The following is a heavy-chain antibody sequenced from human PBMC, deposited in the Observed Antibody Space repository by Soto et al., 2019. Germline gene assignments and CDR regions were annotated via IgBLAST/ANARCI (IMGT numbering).Heavy chain of an antibody. CDR2: VDHRGST. V-gene: IGHV4-34*01. J-gene: IGHJ6*02. Sequence: PSETLSITCVVSGESLSGYYWSCIRQTPGMGLEWIGEVDHRGSTTYNPSLKNRASISIDSSKNLFSLELTSVTAADTALYFCASYEYRNSLYCIDFSRQPTRGSVSS. CDR1: GESLSGYY. D-gene: IGHD1-7*01. CDR3: ASYEYRNSLYCIDF.